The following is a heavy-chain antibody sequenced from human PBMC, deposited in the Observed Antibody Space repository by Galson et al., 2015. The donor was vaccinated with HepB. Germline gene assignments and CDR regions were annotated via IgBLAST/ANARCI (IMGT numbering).Heavy chain of an antibody. J-gene: IGHJ5*02. V-gene: IGHV1-2*02. CDR1: EYTFTGYY. CDR2: INSNGGDT. Sequence: SVKVSCKASEYTFTGYYIHWVRQAPGQGLEWMGWINSNGGDTKYAQKFQGRVTMTRDTTITTAYMELSRLRSDDTAVCYCARGGRSVGATGWWSDPWGQGTQVTVSS. CDR3: ARGGRSVGATGWWSDP. D-gene: IGHD1-26*01.